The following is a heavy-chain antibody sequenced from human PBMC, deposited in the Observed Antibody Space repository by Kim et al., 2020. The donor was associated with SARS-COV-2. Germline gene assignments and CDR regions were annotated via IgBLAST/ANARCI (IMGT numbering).Heavy chain of an antibody. V-gene: IGHV3-33*06. D-gene: IGHD1-26*01. J-gene: IGHJ4*01. CDR1: GFTFSSYG. CDR3: AKDNRVPGKQGGRGFDD. CDR2: IWYDGSNK. Sequence: GGSLRLSCAASGFTFSSYGMHWVRQAPGKGLEWVAVIWYDGSNKYYADSVKGRFTISRDNSKNTLYLQMNSLRAEDTAVYYCAKDNRVPGKQGGRGFDDWGPGTLVTLSS.